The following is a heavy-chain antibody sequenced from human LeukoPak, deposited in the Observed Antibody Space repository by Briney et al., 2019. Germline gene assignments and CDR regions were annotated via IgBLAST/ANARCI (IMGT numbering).Heavy chain of an antibody. J-gene: IGHJ4*02. Sequence: PGRSLRLSCAASGFTFSSYGMHWVRQAPGKGLEWVAVIWYDGSNKYYADSVKGRFTISRDNSKNTLYLQMTSLRAEDTAVYYCAKDRVGWELPSWGQGTLVTVSS. V-gene: IGHV3-33*06. CDR3: AKDRVGWELPS. D-gene: IGHD1-26*01. CDR2: IWYDGSNK. CDR1: GFTFSSYG.